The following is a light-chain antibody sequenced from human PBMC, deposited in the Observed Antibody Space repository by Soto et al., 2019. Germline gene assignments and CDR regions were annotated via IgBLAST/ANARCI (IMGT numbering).Light chain of an antibody. Sequence: DIQMTQSPSTLPASVGDRVTITCRASQSISNWLAWHQQKPGTAPKVLIHHASNLQSGVPSRFSGSGSGTEFTLTISSLQPDDFATYYCQQYNSYSFGQGTKVDIK. CDR2: HAS. CDR1: QSISNW. J-gene: IGKJ1*01. V-gene: IGKV1-5*01. CDR3: QQYNSYS.